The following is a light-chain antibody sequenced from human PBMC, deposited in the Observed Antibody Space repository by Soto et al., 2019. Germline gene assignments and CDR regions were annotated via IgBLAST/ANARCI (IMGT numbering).Light chain of an antibody. V-gene: IGKV1-5*01. CDR3: QQRSNWLT. Sequence: DIQLTQSPSSLSATVGDEVTITSRASQSVSTSLAWYQQKPGKAPNTLISDASRLESGVPSRFSGTGSGTDFTLTISSLELEDFAVYYCQQRSNWLTFGGGTKVDIK. J-gene: IGKJ4*01. CDR1: QSVSTS. CDR2: DAS.